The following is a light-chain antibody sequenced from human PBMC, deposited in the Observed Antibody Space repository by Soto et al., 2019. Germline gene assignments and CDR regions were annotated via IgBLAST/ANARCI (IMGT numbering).Light chain of an antibody. CDR3: CSYAGSNYYV. J-gene: IGLJ1*01. CDR1: SNDVGSYNL. CDR2: EGS. Sequence: QCVLTQPASVSGSAGQSITISCTGTSNDVGSYNLVSWYQHHPGKAPKLMIFEGSKRPSGVSNRFSGSKSGNTASLTISGLQAEDEADFYCCSYAGSNYYVFGTGTKATVL. V-gene: IGLV2-23*01.